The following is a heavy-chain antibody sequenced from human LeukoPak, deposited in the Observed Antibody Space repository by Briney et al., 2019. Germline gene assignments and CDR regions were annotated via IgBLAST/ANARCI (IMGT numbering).Heavy chain of an antibody. D-gene: IGHD6-25*01. CDR3: ARSSIAAAGPFDI. V-gene: IGHV3-66*01. CDR1: GFTVSSNY. Sequence: GGSLRLSCAASGFTVSSNYMSWVRQAPGKGLGGGSVIYSGGSTYYADSVKGRFSTSRDNSKNTLYLQMNSLRAEDTAVYYCARSSIAAAGPFDIWGQGTMVTVSS. CDR2: IYSGGST. J-gene: IGHJ3*02.